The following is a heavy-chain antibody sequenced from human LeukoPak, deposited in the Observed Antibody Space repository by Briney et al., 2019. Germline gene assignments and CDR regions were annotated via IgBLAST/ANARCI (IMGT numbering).Heavy chain of an antibody. CDR2: INSDGSST. CDR1: GFTFSSYW. J-gene: IGHJ6*03. Sequence: GGSLRLSCAASGFTFSSYWMHWARQAPGKGLVWVSRINSDGSSTSYADSVKGRFTISRDNAKNTLYLQMNSLRAEDTAVYYCARGTGYYDSSGYSSYYYMDVWGKGTTVTVSS. V-gene: IGHV3-74*01. D-gene: IGHD3-22*01. CDR3: ARGTGYYDSSGYSSYYYMDV.